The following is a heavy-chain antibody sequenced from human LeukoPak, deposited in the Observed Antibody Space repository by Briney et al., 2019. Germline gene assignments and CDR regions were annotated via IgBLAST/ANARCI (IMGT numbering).Heavy chain of an antibody. J-gene: IGHJ4*02. CDR1: GYTFTGYY. V-gene: IGHV1-2*02. Sequence: ASVKVSCKASGYTFTGYYTHWVRQAPGQGLGWMGWINPNSGGTNYAQKFQGRVTMTRDTSISTAYMELSRLRSDDTAVYYCARDLIAAAGTPSFDYWGQGTLVTVSS. CDR2: INPNSGGT. CDR3: ARDLIAAAGTPSFDY. D-gene: IGHD6-13*01.